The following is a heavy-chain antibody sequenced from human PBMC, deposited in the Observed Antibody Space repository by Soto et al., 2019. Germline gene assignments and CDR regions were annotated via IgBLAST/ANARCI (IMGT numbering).Heavy chain of an antibody. V-gene: IGHV3-23*01. Sequence: GGSLRLSCAASGFDFSSYAMSWVRQAPGKGLECISLISGTGVPTLYAESVKGRFSVSRDNSKDTLFLEMNNLGVDDTAMYYCAKSFCSSSSCFFLWVDPWGPGTLVTVSS. D-gene: IGHD2-2*01. CDR2: ISGTGVPT. J-gene: IGHJ5*02. CDR1: GFDFSSYA. CDR3: AKSFCSSSSCFFLWVDP.